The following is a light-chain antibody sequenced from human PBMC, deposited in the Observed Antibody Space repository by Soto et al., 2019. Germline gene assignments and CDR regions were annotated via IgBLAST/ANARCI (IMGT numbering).Light chain of an antibody. CDR1: TGPVTSGHY. CDR3: LVSDSGVRVRV. Sequence: QAVVTQEPSLTVSPGGTVTLTCGSSTGPVTSGHYPNWFQQKAGQAPRTLIYDTNKKYSWTPARFSGSLLGGKAALTLSDAQPEDEADYYCLVSDSGVRVRVFGGGTKLTVL. J-gene: IGLJ3*02. V-gene: IGLV7-46*01. CDR2: DTN.